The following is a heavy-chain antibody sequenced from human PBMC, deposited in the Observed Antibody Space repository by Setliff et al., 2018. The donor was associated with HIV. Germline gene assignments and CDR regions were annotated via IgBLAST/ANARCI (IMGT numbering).Heavy chain of an antibody. D-gene: IGHD3-22*01. CDR1: GFTFSSYG. J-gene: IGHJ4*02. CDR2: ISYDGSNK. CDR3: AKGQFYDSSGYHENLFDS. V-gene: IGHV3-30*18. Sequence: PGGSLRLSCAASGFTFSSYGIHWVRQAPGKGLEWVAVISYDGSNKYYADSVKGRFTISRDNSKNTLDLQMHGLRAEDTAVYYCAKGQFYDSSGYHENLFDSWGQGTLVTVSS.